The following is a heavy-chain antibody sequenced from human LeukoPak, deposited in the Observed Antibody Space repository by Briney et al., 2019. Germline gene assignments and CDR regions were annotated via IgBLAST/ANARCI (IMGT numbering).Heavy chain of an antibody. CDR3: ARGYCSGGSCYSVENWFDP. J-gene: IGHJ5*02. Sequence: ASXXVSCKAAGYTFTGYYMFWVRQAPGQGGEWMGRINPNSGGTNYAQKFQGRVTLTRDTSISTAYMELSRLRSDDTAVYYCARGYCSGGSCYSVENWFDPWGQGTLVTVSS. CDR1: GYTFTGYY. D-gene: IGHD2-15*01. V-gene: IGHV1-2*06. CDR2: INPNSGGT.